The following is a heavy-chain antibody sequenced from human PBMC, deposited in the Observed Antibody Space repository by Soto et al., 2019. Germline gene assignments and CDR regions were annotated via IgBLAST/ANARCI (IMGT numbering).Heavy chain of an antibody. Sequence: SGGSLRLSCAASGFTFSSYAMSWVRQAPGKGLEWVSAISGSGGSTYYADSVKGRFTISRDNSKNTLYLQMNSLRAEDTAVYYCAKDSSMMDGMDVWGQGILVTVSS. D-gene: IGHD3-16*01. CDR2: ISGSGGST. CDR1: GFTFSSYA. CDR3: AKDSSMMDGMDV. V-gene: IGHV3-23*01. J-gene: IGHJ1*01.